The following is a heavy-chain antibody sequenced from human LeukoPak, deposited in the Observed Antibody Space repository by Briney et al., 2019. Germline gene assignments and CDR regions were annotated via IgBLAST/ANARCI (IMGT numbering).Heavy chain of an antibody. CDR1: GGSISSYY. Sequence: SETLSLTCTVSGGSISSYYWSWIRQPPGKGLGWIGYIYYSGSTNYNPSLKSRVTISVDTSKNQFSLKLSSVTAADTAVYYCASRAAAGIFDYWGQGTLVTVSS. V-gene: IGHV4-59*01. D-gene: IGHD6-13*01. CDR3: ASRAAAGIFDY. CDR2: IYYSGST. J-gene: IGHJ4*02.